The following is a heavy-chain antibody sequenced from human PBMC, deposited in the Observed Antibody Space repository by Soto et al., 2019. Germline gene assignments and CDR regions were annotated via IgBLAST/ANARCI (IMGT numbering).Heavy chain of an antibody. CDR3: AKGPRWLQLGGLFDY. CDR2: ISGSGGST. J-gene: IGHJ4*02. CDR1: GFTFSSYA. V-gene: IGHV3-23*01. D-gene: IGHD5-12*01. Sequence: PGGSLRLSCAASGFTFSSYAMSWVRQAPGEGLEWVSAISGSGGSTYYADSVKGRFTISRDNSKNTLYLQMNSLRAEDTAVYYCAKGPRWLQLGGLFDYWGQGTLVTVSS.